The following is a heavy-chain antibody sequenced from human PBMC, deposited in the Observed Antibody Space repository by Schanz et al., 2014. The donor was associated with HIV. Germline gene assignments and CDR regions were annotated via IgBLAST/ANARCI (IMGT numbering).Heavy chain of an antibody. D-gene: IGHD6-6*01. V-gene: IGHV3-23*01. Sequence: EVRLLESGGGLVQPGGSLRLSCAVSGLPFSTSAMSWVRQAPGKGLEWVSDISGSGGSTYYADSVKGRFTISRDNSKNTLYLQMNSLRAEDTAVYYCARDVEHSSIGVPMDVWGQGTTVAVSS. J-gene: IGHJ6*02. CDR3: ARDVEHSSIGVPMDV. CDR2: ISGSGGST. CDR1: GLPFSTSA.